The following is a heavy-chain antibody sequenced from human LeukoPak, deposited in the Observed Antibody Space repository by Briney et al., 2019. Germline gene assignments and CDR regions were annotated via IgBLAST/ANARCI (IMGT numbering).Heavy chain of an antibody. CDR3: AKDTTYGSGRRESFFDY. CDR2: INWNGGST. V-gene: IGHV3-20*04. Sequence: GGSLRLSCAASGFTFDDYGMSWVRQAPGKGLEWVSGINWNGGSTGYADSVKGRFTISRDNAKNSLYLQMNSLRAEDTALYYCAKDTTYGSGRRESFFDYWGQGTLVTVSS. J-gene: IGHJ4*02. CDR1: GFTFDDYG. D-gene: IGHD3-10*01.